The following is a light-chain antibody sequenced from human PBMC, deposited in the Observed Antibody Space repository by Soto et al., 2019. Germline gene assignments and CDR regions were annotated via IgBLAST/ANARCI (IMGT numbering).Light chain of an antibody. Sequence: EIVLTQSPATLSLSPGERATLSCRASQSVSSYLAWYQQKPGQAPRLLIYDASNRATGLPARFSGGGSGTDFTLTISSLQPDDFAVYYWQQRSNWRFTFGPGTRVDIK. CDR1: QSVSSY. V-gene: IGKV3-11*01. CDR3: QQRSNWRFT. J-gene: IGKJ3*01. CDR2: DAS.